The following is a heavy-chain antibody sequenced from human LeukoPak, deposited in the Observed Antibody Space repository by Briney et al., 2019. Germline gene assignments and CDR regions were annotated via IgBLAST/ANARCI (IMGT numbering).Heavy chain of an antibody. CDR3: AKETLWDPEDSGSYRHYFDY. V-gene: IGHV3-30*18. Sequence: PGRSLRLSCAASGFTLSSYGMHWVRQAPGKGLEWVAVISYDGSNKYYADSVKGRFTISRDNSKSTLYLQMNSLRAEDTAVYYCAKETLWDPEDSGSYRHYFDYWGQGTLVTVSS. CDR2: ISYDGSNK. J-gene: IGHJ4*02. D-gene: IGHD1-26*01. CDR1: GFTLSSYG.